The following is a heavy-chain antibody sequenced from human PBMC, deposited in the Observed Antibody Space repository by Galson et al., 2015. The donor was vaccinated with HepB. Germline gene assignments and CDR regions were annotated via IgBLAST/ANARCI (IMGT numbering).Heavy chain of an antibody. J-gene: IGHJ4*02. D-gene: IGHD3-22*01. V-gene: IGHV1-69*13. CDR2: IIPIFGTA. CDR3: ARERGYYDSSGYYQRYYVDY. Sequence: SVKVSCKASGGTFSSYAISWVRQAPGQGLEWMGGIIPIFGTANYAQKFQGRVTITADESTSTAYMELSSLRSEDTAVYYCARERGYYDSSGYYQRYYVDYWGQGTLVTVSS. CDR1: GGTFSSYA.